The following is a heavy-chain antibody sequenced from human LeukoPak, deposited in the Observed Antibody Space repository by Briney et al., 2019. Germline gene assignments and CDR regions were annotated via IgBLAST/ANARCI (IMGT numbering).Heavy chain of an antibody. Sequence: GGSLRLSCEASGFTFSTYSINWVRQAPGKGLEWVSSISSSSSFIYYADSVKGRFTISRDNAKNSLYLQMNSLRAEDTAVYYCARDEGSSSWYGGLDYWGQGTLVTVSS. V-gene: IGHV3-21*01. D-gene: IGHD6-13*01. CDR3: ARDEGSSSWYGGLDY. CDR1: GFTFSTYS. CDR2: ISSSSSFI. J-gene: IGHJ4*02.